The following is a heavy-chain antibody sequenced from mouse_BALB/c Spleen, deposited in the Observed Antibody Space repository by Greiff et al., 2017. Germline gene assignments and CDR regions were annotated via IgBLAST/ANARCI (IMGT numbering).Heavy chain of an antibody. CDR3: ARRGQYYAMDY. Sequence: QVQLQQSGAELAKPGASVKMSCKASGYTFTSYWMHWVKQRPGQGLEWIGYINPSTGYTEYNQKFKDKATLTADKSSSTAYMQLSSLTSEDSAVYYCARRGQYYAMDYWGQGTSVTVSS. CDR2: INPSTGYT. J-gene: IGHJ4*01. CDR1: GYTFTSYW. V-gene: IGHV1-7*01.